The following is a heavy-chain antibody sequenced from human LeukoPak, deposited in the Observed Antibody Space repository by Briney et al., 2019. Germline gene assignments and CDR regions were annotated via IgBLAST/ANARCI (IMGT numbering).Heavy chain of an antibody. Sequence: PSETLSLTCAVYGGSFSGYYWSWIRQPPGKGLEWIGEINHSGSTNYNPSLKSRVTISVDTSENQFSLKLSSVTAADTAVYYCARALVATKPFDYWGQGTLVTVSS. D-gene: IGHD5-12*01. CDR1: GGSFSGYY. CDR2: INHSGST. V-gene: IGHV4-34*01. CDR3: ARALVATKPFDY. J-gene: IGHJ4*02.